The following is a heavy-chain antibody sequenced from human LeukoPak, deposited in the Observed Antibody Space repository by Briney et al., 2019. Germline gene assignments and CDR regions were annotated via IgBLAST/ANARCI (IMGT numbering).Heavy chain of an antibody. J-gene: IGHJ4*02. V-gene: IGHV1-24*01. CDR3: ATRFKPYYYDSSGYYPVTD. Sequence: AASVKVSCKVSGYTLTELSMHWVRQAPGKGLEWMGGFDPEDGETIHAQKFQGRVTMTEDTSTDTAYMELSSLRSEDTAVYYCATRFKPYYYDSSGYYPVTDWGQGTLVTVSS. CDR1: GYTLTELS. CDR2: FDPEDGET. D-gene: IGHD3-22*01.